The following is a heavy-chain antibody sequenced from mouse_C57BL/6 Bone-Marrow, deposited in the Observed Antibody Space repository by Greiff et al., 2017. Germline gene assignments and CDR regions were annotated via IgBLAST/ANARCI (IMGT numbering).Heavy chain of an antibody. CDR1: GYTFTNYW. CDR3: TTWAY. V-gene: IGHV14-4*01. J-gene: IGHJ3*01. Sequence: VQLQQSGAELVRPGTSVKMSCKASGYTFTNYWIGWAKQRPEQGLEWIGWIDPENGDTEYASKFQGKATITADTSSNTAYLQLSSLTSEDTAVYYCTTWAYWGQGTLVTVSA. CDR2: IDPENGDT.